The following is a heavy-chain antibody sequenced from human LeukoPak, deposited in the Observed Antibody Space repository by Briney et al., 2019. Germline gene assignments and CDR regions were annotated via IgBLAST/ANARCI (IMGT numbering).Heavy chain of an antibody. V-gene: IGHV1-2*02. CDR2: ISPNSGGT. CDR3: ARGGPLRVVITIGGY. D-gene: IGHD3-22*01. J-gene: IGHJ4*02. Sequence: ASLKLSCTASGYTFTGYNMHWVRQAPGQGLEWMSCISPNSGGTNYAQTFKGRVTMTRDTSISTAYMELSRLRSDDTAVYYCARGGPLRVVITIGGYWGQGTLVTVSS. CDR1: GYTFTGYN.